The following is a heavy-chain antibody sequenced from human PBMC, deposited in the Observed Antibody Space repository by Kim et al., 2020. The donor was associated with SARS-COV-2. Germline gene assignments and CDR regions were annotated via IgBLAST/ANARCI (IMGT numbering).Heavy chain of an antibody. CDR1: GFTFSSYG. V-gene: IGHV3-30*18. D-gene: IGHD5-18*01. Sequence: GGSLRLSCAASGFTFSSYGMHWVRQAPGKGLEWVAVISYDGSNKYYADSVKGRFTISRDNSKNTLYLQMNSLRAEDTAVYYCAKDTTDGYGLLFDYWGQGALGTVSS. CDR2: ISYDGSNK. J-gene: IGHJ4*02. CDR3: AKDTTDGYGLLFDY.